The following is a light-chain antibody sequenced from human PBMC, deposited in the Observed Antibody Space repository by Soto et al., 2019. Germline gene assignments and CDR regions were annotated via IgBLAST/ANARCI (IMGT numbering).Light chain of an antibody. J-gene: IGKJ5*01. V-gene: IGKV3-15*01. Sequence: ERVMTQSPATLSASPGERVTLSCRASQSVASSVAWYQQKPGQAPRLILYGASTRATGFPARFSGSGSGTEFTLTISSLQSEDFAVYLCQQYHYWPITFGQGTRLGL. CDR2: GAS. CDR3: QQYHYWPIT. CDR1: QSVASS.